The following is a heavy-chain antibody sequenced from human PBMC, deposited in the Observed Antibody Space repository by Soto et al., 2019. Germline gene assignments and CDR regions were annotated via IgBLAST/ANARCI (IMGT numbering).Heavy chain of an antibody. CDR1: GFTFTSSA. D-gene: IGHD6-19*01. V-gene: IGHV1-58*01. CDR3: AADVPRKVAVAGPARGMDV. J-gene: IGHJ6*02. CDR2: IVVGSGNT. Sequence: AVKVSCKASGFTFTSSAVQWVRQARGQRXEWIGWIVVGSGNTNYAQKFQERVTITRDMSTSTAYMELSSLRSEDTAVYYCAADVPRKVAVAGPARGMDVWGQGTTVTVSS.